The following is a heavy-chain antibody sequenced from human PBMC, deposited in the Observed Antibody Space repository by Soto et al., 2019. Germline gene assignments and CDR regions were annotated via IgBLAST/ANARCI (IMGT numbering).Heavy chain of an antibody. CDR1: GFTFDDYA. CDR3: SPGGQMLVEGGGY. J-gene: IGHJ4*02. Sequence: EVQLVESGGGLVQPGRSLRLSCAASGFTFDDYAMHWVRQAPGKGLEWVSGISWNSGSIGYADSVKCRFTISRDNAKDSLYLQMNSLRAETTAVYYWSPGGQMLVEGGGYWGQGTRVTVSS. D-gene: IGHD6-6*01. V-gene: IGHV3-9*01. CDR2: ISWNSGSI.